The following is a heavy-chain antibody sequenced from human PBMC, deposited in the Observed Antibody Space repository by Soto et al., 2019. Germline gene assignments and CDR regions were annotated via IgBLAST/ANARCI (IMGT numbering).Heavy chain of an antibody. CDR2: ISGGGDTT. CDR1: GFTFNNYA. CDR3: AKGQGGSGSLTPRVDF. J-gene: IGHJ4*02. Sequence: EVQLLESGGGLVQPGGSLRLSCAASGFTFNNYAMTWVRQAPGKGLEWVSAISGGGDTTSYADSAKGRFTVSRDGSKNTLYLKMSSQRAEDTALYYCAKGQGGSGSLTPRVDFWVQGTQVTVSS. V-gene: IGHV3-23*01. D-gene: IGHD3-10*01.